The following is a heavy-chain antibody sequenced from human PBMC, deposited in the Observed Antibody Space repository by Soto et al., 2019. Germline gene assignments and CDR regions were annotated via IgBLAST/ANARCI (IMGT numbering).Heavy chain of an antibody. Sequence: VKVSCKASGDTDTNYVISWVRQAPGQGLEWMGGIFPKFGTTYSAQKLQDRLTITADESTSTVYMQLSSLRLDDTAVYYCEAEMTFGKLSVVWGQGTTVTVSS. CDR3: EAEMTFGKLSVV. D-gene: IGHD3-16*02. CDR1: GDTDTNYV. CDR2: IFPKFGTT. J-gene: IGHJ6*02. V-gene: IGHV1-69*13.